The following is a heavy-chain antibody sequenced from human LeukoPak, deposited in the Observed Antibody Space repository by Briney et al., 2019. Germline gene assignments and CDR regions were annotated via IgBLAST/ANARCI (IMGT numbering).Heavy chain of an antibody. D-gene: IGHD6-13*01. CDR1: GYSFTSYW. CDR3: ARTSGYSSSWDRAGVYYYYGMDV. CDR2: IDPSDSYT. V-gene: IGHV5-10-1*01. J-gene: IGHJ6*02. Sequence: GESLKISCKGSGYSFTSYWISWVRQMPGKGLEWMGRIDPSDSYTNYSPSFLGHVTISADKSISTAYLQWSSLKASDTAMYYCARTSGYSSSWDRAGVYYYYGMDVWGQGTTVTVSS.